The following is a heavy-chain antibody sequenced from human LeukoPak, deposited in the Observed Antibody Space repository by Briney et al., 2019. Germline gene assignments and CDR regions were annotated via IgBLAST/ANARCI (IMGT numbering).Heavy chain of an antibody. J-gene: IGHJ4*02. V-gene: IGHV1-2*02. CDR1: GYTFTGYY. CDR2: INPNSGGT. D-gene: IGHD3/OR15-3a*01. CDR3: ARGGTTYYFHY. Sequence: EASVKVSCKASGYTFTGYYMHWVRQAPGQGLEWMGWINPNSGGTNYAQKFQGRVTMTRDTSISTAYMEVSRLTADDTAVYYCARGGTTYYFHYWGQGTLVTVSS.